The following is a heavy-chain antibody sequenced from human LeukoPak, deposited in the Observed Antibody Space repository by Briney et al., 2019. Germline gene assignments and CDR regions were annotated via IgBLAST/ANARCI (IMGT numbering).Heavy chain of an antibody. V-gene: IGHV3-30*18. D-gene: IGHD4-17*01. CDR1: GFTFSSYG. Sequence: GRSLRLSCAASGFTFSSYGMHWVRQAPGKGLEWVAVISYDGSNKYYADSVKGRFTISRDNSKNTLYLQMNSLRAEDTAVYYCAKDQIPTMKDYGDSPFDYWGQGTLVTVSS. CDR3: AKDQIPTMKDYGDSPFDY. CDR2: ISYDGSNK. J-gene: IGHJ4*02.